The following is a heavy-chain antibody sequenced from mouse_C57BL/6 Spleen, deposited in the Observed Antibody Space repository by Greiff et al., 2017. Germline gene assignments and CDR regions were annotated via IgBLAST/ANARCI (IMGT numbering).Heavy chain of an antibody. D-gene: IGHD1-1*01. CDR1: GFTFSSYA. J-gene: IGHJ4*01. CDR3: ARDTTTVYAMDY. V-gene: IGHV5-4*01. CDR2: ISDGGSYT. Sequence: DVHLVESGGGLVKPGGSLKLSCAASGFTFSSYAMSWVRQTPEKRLEWVATISDGGSYTYYPDNVKGRFTISRDNAKNNLYLQMSHLKSEDTAMYYCARDTTTVYAMDYWGQGTSVTVSS.